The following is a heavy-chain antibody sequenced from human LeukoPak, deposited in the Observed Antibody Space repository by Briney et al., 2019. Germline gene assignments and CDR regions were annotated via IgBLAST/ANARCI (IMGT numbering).Heavy chain of an antibody. Sequence: ASVKVSCKASGYTFTGYYMHWVRQAPGQGLEWMGWINPNSGGTNYAQKFQGRVTMTRDTSISTAYMELSRLRSDDTAVYYCARDHIVVVPAANTSDYYYYHGMDVWGQGTTVTVSS. D-gene: IGHD2-2*01. CDR1: GYTFTGYY. J-gene: IGHJ6*02. CDR2: INPNSGGT. V-gene: IGHV1-2*02. CDR3: ARDHIVVVPAANTSDYYYYHGMDV.